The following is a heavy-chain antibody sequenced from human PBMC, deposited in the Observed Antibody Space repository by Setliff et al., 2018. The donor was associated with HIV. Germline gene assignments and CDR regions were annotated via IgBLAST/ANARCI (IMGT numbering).Heavy chain of an antibody. CDR3: VRGGYSSTWYYYYYMDV. Sequence: SETLSLTCTVSGGSLSNYYWSWIRQSPGKGLVWVGYVYYSGSTEYNPSLRGRVTISVDTSKNQLSLKLTSVTAADTAVYYCVRGGYSSTWYYYYYMDVWG. J-gene: IGHJ6*03. CDR2: VYYSGST. CDR1: GGSLSNYY. D-gene: IGHD6-13*01. V-gene: IGHV4-59*01.